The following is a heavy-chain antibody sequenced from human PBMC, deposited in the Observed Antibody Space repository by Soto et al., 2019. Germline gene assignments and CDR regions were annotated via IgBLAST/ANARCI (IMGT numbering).Heavy chain of an antibody. CDR3: ARGHYYDSSGYYRVYYYGMDV. J-gene: IGHJ6*02. CDR1: GGTFSSYA. Sequence: GASVKVSCKASGGTFSSYAISWVRQAPGQGLEWMGGIIPIFGTANYAQKFQGRVTITADESTSTAYMELSSLRSEDTAVYYCARGHYYDSSGYYRVYYYGMDVWGQGTTVTVSS. CDR2: IIPIFGTA. V-gene: IGHV1-69*13. D-gene: IGHD3-22*01.